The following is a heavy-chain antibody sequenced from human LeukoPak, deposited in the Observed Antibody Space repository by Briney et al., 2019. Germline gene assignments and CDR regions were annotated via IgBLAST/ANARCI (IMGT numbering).Heavy chain of an antibody. V-gene: IGHV4-39*01. J-gene: IGHJ6*03. CDR2: MYYTGST. CDR3: ARLPQYYYYMDV. CDR1: SGSISTSTYY. Sequence: SETLSLTCTVSSGSISTSTYYWGWIRQPPGKGLEWVGSMYYTGSTYYNPSLKSRVTISVDTSKNQFSLKLSSVTAADTAVYYCARLPQYYYYMDVWGKGTTVTISS.